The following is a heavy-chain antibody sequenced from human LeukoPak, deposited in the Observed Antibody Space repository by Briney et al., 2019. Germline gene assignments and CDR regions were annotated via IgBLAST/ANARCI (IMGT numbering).Heavy chain of an antibody. Sequence: PSETLSLTCAISGDSVSNNSAARNWIRQSPSRGLEWLGRTYYRSKWYNDYAVSVKSRITINPDTSKNQFSLQVNSVTPEDTAVYYCARAPTPIIAVAGSFDYWGQGTLVTVSS. D-gene: IGHD6-19*01. CDR1: GDSVSNNSAA. CDR3: ARAPTPIIAVAGSFDY. CDR2: TYYRSKWYN. V-gene: IGHV6-1*01. J-gene: IGHJ4*02.